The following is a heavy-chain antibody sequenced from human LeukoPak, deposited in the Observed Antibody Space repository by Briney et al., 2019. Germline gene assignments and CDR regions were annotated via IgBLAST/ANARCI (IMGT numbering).Heavy chain of an antibody. V-gene: IGHV3-43D*03. CDR2: ISWDGGST. CDR1: GFTFDDYA. D-gene: IGHD6-13*01. Sequence: GGSLRLSCAASGFTFDDYAMHWVRQAPGKGLEWVSLISWDGGSTYYADSVKGRFTISRDNSRNSLYLQMNSLRAEDTALYYCAKELYSSSWYYFDSWGQGTLVTVSS. CDR3: AKELYSSSWYYFDS. J-gene: IGHJ4*02.